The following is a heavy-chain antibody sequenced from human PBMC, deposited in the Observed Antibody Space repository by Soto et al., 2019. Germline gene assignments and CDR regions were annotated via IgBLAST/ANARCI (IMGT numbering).Heavy chain of an antibody. J-gene: IGHJ3*02. Sequence: QVQLAESGGGVVQPGRSLTITCAASGFTLGTYGMHWVRQAPGKGLEWVAVISNDGGDKYYLDSVMGRFTISRDNSKNSLFLQMNSLRAEDPAVYFCAKEFFDSSGFYPSLDALDIWGQGTVVTVSS. V-gene: IGHV3-30*18. D-gene: IGHD3-22*01. CDR2: ISNDGGDK. CDR3: AKEFFDSSGFYPSLDALDI. CDR1: GFTLGTYG.